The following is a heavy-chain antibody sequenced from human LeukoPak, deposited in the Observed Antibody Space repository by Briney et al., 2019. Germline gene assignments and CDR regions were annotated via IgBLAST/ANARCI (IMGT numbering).Heavy chain of an antibody. D-gene: IGHD6-13*01. CDR2: ISSSSSYI. V-gene: IGHV3-21*01. Sequence: GGSLRLSCAASGXTFSSYSMTWVRQAPGKGLEWVSSISSSSSYIYYADSVKGRFTISRDNAKNSLYLQMNSLRAEDTAVYYCARVRYSSSWFYDYWGQGTLVTVSS. J-gene: IGHJ4*02. CDR3: ARVRYSSSWFYDY. CDR1: GXTFSSYS.